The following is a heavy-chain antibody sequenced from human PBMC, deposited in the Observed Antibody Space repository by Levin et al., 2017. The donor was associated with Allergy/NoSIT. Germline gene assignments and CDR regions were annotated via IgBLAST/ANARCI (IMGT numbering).Heavy chain of an antibody. CDR3: ARDGRMTTVTTLVYYYYYGMDV. CDR1: GFTFSSYA. Sequence: GGSLRLSCAASGFTFSSYAMHWVRQAPGKGLEWVAVISYDGSNKYYSDSVKGRFTISRDNSKNTLYLQMNSLRAEDTAVYYCARDGRMTTVTTLVYYYYYGMDVWGQGTTVTVSS. V-gene: IGHV3-30*04. CDR2: ISYDGSNK. J-gene: IGHJ6*02. D-gene: IGHD4-17*01.